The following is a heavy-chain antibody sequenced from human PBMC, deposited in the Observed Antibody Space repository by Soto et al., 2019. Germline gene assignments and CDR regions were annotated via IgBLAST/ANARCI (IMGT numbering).Heavy chain of an antibody. V-gene: IGHV3-9*01. CDR3: AKGPDYYYYMDV. CDR1: GFTFDDYA. Sequence: PGGSLRLSCAASGFTFDDYAMHWVRQAPGKGLEWVSGISWNSGSIGYADSVKGRFTISRDNAKNSLYLQMNSLRAEDTALYYCAKGPDYYYYMDVWGKGTTVTVSS. J-gene: IGHJ6*03. CDR2: ISWNSGSI.